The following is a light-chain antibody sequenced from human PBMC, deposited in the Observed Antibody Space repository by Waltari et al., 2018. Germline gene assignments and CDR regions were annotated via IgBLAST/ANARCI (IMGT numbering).Light chain of an antibody. V-gene: IGLV2-8*01. CDR3: SSYGGSNNFVV. Sequence: QSALTQPPSASGSPGQSVTISCTGTSSDVGGYNYVSWYQQHPGKAPKLMIFAVGKRPSGVPGRFSGSKSGNTASLTVSGLQADDEADYYCSSYGGSNNFVVFGGGTKLTVL. CDR2: AVG. J-gene: IGLJ2*01. CDR1: SSDVGGYNY.